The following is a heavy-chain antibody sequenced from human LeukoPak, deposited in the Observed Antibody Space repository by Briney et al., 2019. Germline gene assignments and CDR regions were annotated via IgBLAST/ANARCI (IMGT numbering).Heavy chain of an antibody. CDR3: ARDLLGYRSGGSCYSDY. V-gene: IGHV3-21*01. CDR2: ISSSSTYI. CDR1: GFTFSSYS. Sequence: GGSLRLSCAASGFTFSSYSMNWVRQAPGKGLEWVSSISSSSTYIYYADSVKGRFTISRDNAKNSLYLQMNSLRAEDTAVYYCARDLLGYRSGGSCYSDYWGQGTLVTVSS. D-gene: IGHD2-15*01. J-gene: IGHJ4*02.